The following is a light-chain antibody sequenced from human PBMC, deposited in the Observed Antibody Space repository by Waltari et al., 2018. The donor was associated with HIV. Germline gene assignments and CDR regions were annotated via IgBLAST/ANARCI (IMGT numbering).Light chain of an antibody. CDR3: QSYDTSNSHWV. V-gene: IGLV6-57*03. Sequence: FILTQPHSVSGSPGKTVNISCTRSSGSIASNYVPWFQQRPGSAPLNVIYQNNQRASGVADRFSGSIDRSSNSASLTISGLKTEDEADFFCQSYDTSNSHWVFGGGTKLTVL. CDR2: QNN. CDR1: SGSIASNY. J-gene: IGLJ3*02.